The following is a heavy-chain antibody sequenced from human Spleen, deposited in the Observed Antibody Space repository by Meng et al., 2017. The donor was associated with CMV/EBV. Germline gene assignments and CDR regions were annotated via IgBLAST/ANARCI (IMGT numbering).Heavy chain of an antibody. CDR1: GGSFSGYY. CDR3: ASRYYDSSLGGY. CDR2: IYHSGST. D-gene: IGHD3-22*01. Sequence: TCGVYGGSFSGYYWSWIRQPPGKGLEWIGEIYHSGSTNNNPSLKSRVTISVDKSKNQFSLKLSSVTAADTAVYYCASRYYDSSLGGYWGQGTLVTVSS. J-gene: IGHJ4*02. V-gene: IGHV4-34*01.